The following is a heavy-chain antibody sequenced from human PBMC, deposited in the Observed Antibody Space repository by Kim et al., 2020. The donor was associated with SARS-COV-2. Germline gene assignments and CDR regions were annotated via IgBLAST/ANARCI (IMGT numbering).Heavy chain of an antibody. CDR3: ARDGGYCSGGSCYIYWYFDL. Sequence: GGSLRLSCAASGFTVSSNYMSWVRQAPGKGLEWVSVIYSGGSTYYADSVKGRFTISRDNSKNTLYLQMNSLRAEDTAVYYCARDGGYCSGGSCYIYWYFDLWGRGTLVTVSS. J-gene: IGHJ2*01. CDR1: GFTVSSNY. V-gene: IGHV3-53*01. D-gene: IGHD2-15*01. CDR2: IYSGGST.